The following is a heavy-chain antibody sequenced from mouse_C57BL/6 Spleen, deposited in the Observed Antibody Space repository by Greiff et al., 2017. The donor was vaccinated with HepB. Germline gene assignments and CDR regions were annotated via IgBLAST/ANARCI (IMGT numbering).Heavy chain of an antibody. CDR1: GFNIKDDY. D-gene: IGHD1-1*01. Sequence: EVKVVESGAELVRPGASVKLSCTASGFNIKDDYMHWVKQRPEQGLEWIGWIDPENGDTEYASKFQGKATITADTSSNTAYLQLSSLTSEDTAVYYCTTGVYYYGSSYRSWFAYWGQGTLVTVSA. V-gene: IGHV14-4*01. J-gene: IGHJ3*01. CDR2: IDPENGDT. CDR3: TTGVYYYGSSYRSWFAY.